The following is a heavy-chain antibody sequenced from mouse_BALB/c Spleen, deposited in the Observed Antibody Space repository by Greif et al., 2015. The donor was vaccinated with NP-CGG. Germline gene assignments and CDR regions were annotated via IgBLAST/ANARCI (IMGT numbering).Heavy chain of an antibody. CDR3: ARRTGTEAMDY. CDR2: IYPGSGNT. J-gene: IGHJ4*01. V-gene: IGHV1-84*02. Sequence: LQESGPELVKPGASVKISCKASGYTFTDYYINWVNQKPGQGLEWIGRIYPGSGNTKYNEKSKGKATLTVDTSSSTAYMRFSSLTSEDTAVYFCARRTGTEAMDYWGQGTSVTVSS. D-gene: IGHD4-1*01. CDR1: GYTFTDYY.